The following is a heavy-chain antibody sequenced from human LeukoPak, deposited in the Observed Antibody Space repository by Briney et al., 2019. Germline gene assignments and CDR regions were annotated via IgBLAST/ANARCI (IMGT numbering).Heavy chain of an antibody. Sequence: GGSLRLSCAASGFTFSSYSMNWVRQAPGKGLEWVSSISSSSSYIYYADSVKGRFTISRDNAKNSLYLQMNSLRAEDTAVYYCARYSSGWQALDYWGQGTLVTVSS. V-gene: IGHV3-21*01. J-gene: IGHJ4*02. CDR1: GFTFSSYS. CDR3: ARYSSGWQALDY. D-gene: IGHD6-19*01. CDR2: ISSSSSYI.